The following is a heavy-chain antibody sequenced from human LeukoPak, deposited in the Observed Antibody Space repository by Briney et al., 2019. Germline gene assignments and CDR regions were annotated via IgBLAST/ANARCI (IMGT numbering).Heavy chain of an antibody. Sequence: GSLRLSCAASGFTFSSYWMHWVRQTPGKGLVWVSRINSDGSNRIYADSVKGRFTISRDNAKNTLYLQMDSLRAEDTAVYYCARSGTNYYYYYMDVWGKGTTVTVSS. CDR3: ARSGTNYYYYYMDV. CDR1: GFTFSSYW. CDR2: INSDGSNR. V-gene: IGHV3-74*01. J-gene: IGHJ6*03. D-gene: IGHD1-26*01.